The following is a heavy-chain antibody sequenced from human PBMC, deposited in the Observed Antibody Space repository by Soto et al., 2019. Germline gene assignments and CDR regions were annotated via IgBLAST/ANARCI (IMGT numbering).Heavy chain of an antibody. J-gene: IGHJ6*04. V-gene: IGHV4-30-2*01. CDR1: GCSISSGGYS. D-gene: IGHD3-22*01. CDR3: AGSGYYPNSGMDV. Sequence: SDTLSLTCAVSGCSISSGGYSWSWIRQPPGKGLEWIGYIYHSGSTYYNPSLKSRVTISVDRSKNQFSLKLSSVTAADTAVYYCAGSGYYPNSGMDVWGKGTKVKVSS. CDR2: IYHSGST.